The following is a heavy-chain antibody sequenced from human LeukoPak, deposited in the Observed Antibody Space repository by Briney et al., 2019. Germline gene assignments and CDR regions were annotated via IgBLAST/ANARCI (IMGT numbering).Heavy chain of an antibody. CDR2: IWYDGSKK. J-gene: IGHJ5*02. V-gene: IGHV3-33*06. D-gene: IGHD2-15*01. CDR3: AKDGSGGGWKWFDP. CDR1: GFTFSSYG. Sequence: PGGSLRLSCAASGFTFSSYGFHWVRQAPGKGLEWVEVIWYDGSKKYDADSVERRFTISRDNSKITLYLQMNSLRDEDTAVYCCAKDGSGGGWKWFDPWGQGTLVTVSS.